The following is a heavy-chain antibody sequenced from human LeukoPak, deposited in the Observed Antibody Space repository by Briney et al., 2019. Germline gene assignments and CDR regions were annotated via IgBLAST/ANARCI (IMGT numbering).Heavy chain of an antibody. CDR2: IHNSGRT. CDR3: ARHGTISSESYFDY. CDR1: GGSVSSYY. J-gene: IGHJ4*02. D-gene: IGHD1-14*01. Sequence: SETLSLTCSVSGGSVSSYYWSWIRQSPGKGLEWIGHIHNSGRTNYNPSLKSRVTGFVDTSKNQISLRLSSVTAADTAVYYCARHGTISSESYFDYWGQGALVTVSS. V-gene: IGHV4-59*08.